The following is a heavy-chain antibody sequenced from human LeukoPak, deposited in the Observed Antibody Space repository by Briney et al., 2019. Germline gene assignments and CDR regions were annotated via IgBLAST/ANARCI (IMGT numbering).Heavy chain of an antibody. CDR1: GFTFSSYG. CDR3: ARVRSFDYYYYGMDV. V-gene: IGHV3-30*03. J-gene: IGHJ6*02. Sequence: GGSLRLSCAVSGFTFSSYGMHWVRQAPGKGLEWVAVISYDGSNKYYADSVKGRFTISRDNSKNTLYLQMNSLRGEDTAVYYCARVRSFDYYYYGMDVWGQGTTVTVSS. CDR2: ISYDGSNK. D-gene: IGHD2/OR15-2a*01.